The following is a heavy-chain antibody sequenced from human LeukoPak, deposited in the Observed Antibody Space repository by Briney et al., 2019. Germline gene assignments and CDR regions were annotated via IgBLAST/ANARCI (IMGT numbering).Heavy chain of an antibody. Sequence: PSETLSLTCTFSGGSSVSYYWNWIRQSPGKGLEWIGYIHYSGSTKYNPSLKSRATISVDTSKNLVSLKLSSVTAGETAVYYCARRASGSYPDYFDSWGQGTLVTVSS. CDR2: IHYSGST. CDR1: GGSSVSYY. D-gene: IGHD1-26*01. J-gene: IGHJ4*02. V-gene: IGHV4-59*08. CDR3: ARRASGSYPDYFDS.